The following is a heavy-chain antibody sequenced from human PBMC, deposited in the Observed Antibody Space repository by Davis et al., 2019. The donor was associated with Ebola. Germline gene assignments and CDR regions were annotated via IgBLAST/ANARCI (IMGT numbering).Heavy chain of an antibody. V-gene: IGHV3-30-3*01. D-gene: IGHD2-15*01. CDR2: ISYDGSNK. J-gene: IGHJ4*02. CDR1: GFTFSSYA. Sequence: PGGSLRLSCAASGFTFSSYAMHWVRQAPGKGLEWVAVISYDGSNKYYADFVKGRFTLSRDNSKNSLYLQLNSLRAADTAVYYCARDDRGRTFDYWGQGTLVTVSS. CDR3: ARDDRGRTFDY.